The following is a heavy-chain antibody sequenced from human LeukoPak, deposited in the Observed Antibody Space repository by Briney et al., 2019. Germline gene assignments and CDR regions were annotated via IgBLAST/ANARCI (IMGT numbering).Heavy chain of an antibody. D-gene: IGHD3-10*02. CDR2: IDSSGST. V-gene: IGHV3-53*01. J-gene: IGHJ6*02. CDR1: GFTVSNNY. CDR3: ARDLHYYVAMDV. Sequence: GGSLRLSCAASGFTVSNNYINWVRQAPGKGPEWVSSIDSSGSTDYASSVKGRFTISRNNFKNTVNLQMNSLRAEDTALYYCARDLHYYVAMDVWGQGTTVTVSS.